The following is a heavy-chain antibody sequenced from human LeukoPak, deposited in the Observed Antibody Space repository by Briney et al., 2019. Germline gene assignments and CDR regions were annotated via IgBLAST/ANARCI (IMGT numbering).Heavy chain of an antibody. V-gene: IGHV3-30*02. D-gene: IGHD6-6*01. CDR3: AKAESSSSGFYNYMDV. Sequence: GGSLRLSCVASGFSFSYGMNWVRQAPGKGLEWVAFMNFNEKDKSYIDAVKGRFTISRDDYRNTLYLQMSSLTIEDTAVYYCAKAESSSSGFYNYMDVWGKGTTVTVSS. CDR2: MNFNEKDK. CDR1: GFSFSYG. J-gene: IGHJ6*03.